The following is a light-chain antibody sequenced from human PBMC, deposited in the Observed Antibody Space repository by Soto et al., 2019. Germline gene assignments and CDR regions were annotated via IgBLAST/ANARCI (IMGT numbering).Light chain of an antibody. CDR1: QSVSSSY. CDR3: QQYGSSPLT. CDR2: GAS. Sequence: EIVLTQSPGTLSLSPGERATLSGRASQSVSSSYLAWYQQKPGQAPRLLIYGASSRATGIPDRFSGSGSGTDFTLTISRLEPEDFAVYYCQQYGSSPLTFGQGTKVDSK. J-gene: IGKJ1*01. V-gene: IGKV3-20*01.